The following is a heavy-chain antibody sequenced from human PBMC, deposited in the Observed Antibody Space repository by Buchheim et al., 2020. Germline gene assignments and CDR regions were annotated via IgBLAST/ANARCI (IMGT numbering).Heavy chain of an antibody. CDR3: ARDREVGAPYYYMDV. CDR1: GFTFSSYW. V-gene: IGHV3-7*01. J-gene: IGHJ6*03. D-gene: IGHD1-26*01. Sequence: EVQLVESGGGLVQPGGSLRLSCAASGFTFSSYWMSWVRQAPGKGLEWVTNIKQDGSEKYYVDSVKGRFTISRDNAKNSLYLQMNSLRDEDTAVYYCARDREVGAPYYYMDVWGKGTT. CDR2: IKQDGSEK.